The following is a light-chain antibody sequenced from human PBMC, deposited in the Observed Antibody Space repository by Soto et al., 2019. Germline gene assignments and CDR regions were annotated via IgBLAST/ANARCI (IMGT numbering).Light chain of an antibody. CDR3: QQYDTSPRS. CDR1: QTVRSNQ. V-gene: IGKV3-20*01. Sequence: EIVLTQSPGTVSLSPGERATLSCRASQTVRSNQLAWYLQKPGQAPRVLIFGASTRATGIPDRFSGSGSWTDFTLTIIGLEPEDFVVYYCQQYDTSPRSFGQGTKVEMK. J-gene: IGKJ1*01. CDR2: GAS.